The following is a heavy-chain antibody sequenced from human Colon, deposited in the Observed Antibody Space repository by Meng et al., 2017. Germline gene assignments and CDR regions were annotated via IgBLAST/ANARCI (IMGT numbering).Heavy chain of an antibody. V-gene: IGHV1-8*01. CDR2: MSPDNGNT. CDR3: ARGVDAGVDY. D-gene: IGHD3-10*01. J-gene: IGHJ4*02. Sequence: ASVKVSCKASGYTFTTYHINWVRQAPGQGPEWMGWMSPDNGNTAYAQNFQGRVTMTRDSSIGTAYMEPSSLRSEDTAVYDCARGVDAGVDYWGQGTPVTVSS. CDR1: GYTFTTYH.